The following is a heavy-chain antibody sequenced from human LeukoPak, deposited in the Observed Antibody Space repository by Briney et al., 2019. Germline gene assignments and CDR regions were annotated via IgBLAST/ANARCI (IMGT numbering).Heavy chain of an antibody. Sequence: GGSLRLSCAASGFTLSSYSMSWVRQAPGKGPEWVANIKDDESEKYYVDSVKGRFTISRDNAKNSLYLQMNTLRAEDTAVYYCARDFSSGWYGYFQYWGQGTLVTVSS. J-gene: IGHJ1*01. CDR1: GFTLSSYS. CDR2: IKDDESEK. V-gene: IGHV3-7*04. D-gene: IGHD6-19*01. CDR3: ARDFSSGWYGYFQY.